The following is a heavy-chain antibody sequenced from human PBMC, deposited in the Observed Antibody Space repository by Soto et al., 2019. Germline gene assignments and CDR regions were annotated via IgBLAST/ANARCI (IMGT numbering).Heavy chain of an antibody. V-gene: IGHV4-59*01. J-gene: IGHJ4*02. CDR3: ARGLGSITGTMGFDY. Sequence: QVQLQESGPGLVKPSETLSLTCTVSGGSISSYYWSWIRQPPGKGLEWIGYIYYSGRTNYNPSLKSRVTISVDTSKNQFSLKLSSVTAADTAVYYCARGLGSITGTMGFDYWGQGTLVTVSS. CDR2: IYYSGRT. CDR1: GGSISSYY. D-gene: IGHD1-7*01.